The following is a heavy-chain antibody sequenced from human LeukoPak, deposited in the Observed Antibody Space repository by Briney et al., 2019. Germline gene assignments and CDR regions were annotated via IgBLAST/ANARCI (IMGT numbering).Heavy chain of an antibody. CDR3: ARENWGYFDY. D-gene: IGHD7-27*01. V-gene: IGHV4-59*12. Sequence: PSETLSLTCTVSSGSISGYYWSWIRQPPGKGLGWIGCIYYSGSTNYNPSLKTRVTMSVDTSKDQFSLKLSSVTAADTAVYYCARENWGYFDYWGQGTLVTVSS. J-gene: IGHJ4*02. CDR2: IYYSGST. CDR1: SGSISGYY.